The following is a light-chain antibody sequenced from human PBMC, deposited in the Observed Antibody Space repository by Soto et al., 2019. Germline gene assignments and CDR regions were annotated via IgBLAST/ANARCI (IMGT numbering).Light chain of an antibody. CDR2: GAS. J-gene: IGKJ1*01. Sequence: EIVLTQSPGTLSLSPGERATLSCRASQSVSNSYLAWYQRIPGQSPRILIYGASRRATGIPDRFSGSGSGTDFTLTISRLEPEDFAVYYCQQYDSSPWTFGQGTKVEIK. CDR1: QSVSNSY. V-gene: IGKV3-20*01. CDR3: QQYDSSPWT.